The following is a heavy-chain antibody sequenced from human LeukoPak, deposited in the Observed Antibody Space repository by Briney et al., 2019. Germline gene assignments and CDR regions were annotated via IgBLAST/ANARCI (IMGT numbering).Heavy chain of an antibody. V-gene: IGHV3-7*01. Sequence: HPGGSLRLSCVASGFTFSTHWVSWVRQAPGKGLEWVANIKEDGSTTDYVDSVKGRFTISRDNSKNTLYLQMNSLRPEDTAVYYCAKGFHTSSWYGEGFDYWGQGTLVTVSS. CDR1: GFTFSTHW. CDR2: IKEDGSTT. D-gene: IGHD6-13*01. J-gene: IGHJ4*02. CDR3: AKGFHTSSWYGEGFDY.